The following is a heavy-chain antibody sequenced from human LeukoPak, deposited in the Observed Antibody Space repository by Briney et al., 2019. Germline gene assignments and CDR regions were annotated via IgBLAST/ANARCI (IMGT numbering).Heavy chain of an antibody. J-gene: IGHJ6*03. V-gene: IGHV4-61*02. CDR2: IYTSGST. D-gene: IGHD3-10*01. CDR3: ARFGDGSYYMDV. CDR1: GGSISSGSYY. Sequence: PSETLSLTCTVSGGSISSGSYYWSWIRQPAGKGLEWIGRIYTSGSTNYNPSLKSRVTISVDTSKNQFSLKLSSVTAADTAVYYCARFGDGSYYMDVWGKGTTVTVSS.